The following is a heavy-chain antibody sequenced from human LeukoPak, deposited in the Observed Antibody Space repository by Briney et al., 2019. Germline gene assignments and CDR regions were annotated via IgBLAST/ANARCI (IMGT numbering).Heavy chain of an antibody. CDR1: GFTFSIYG. Sequence: PGGSLRLSCAASGFTFSIYGLHWVRQAPGKGLEWVAVFWYDGSNKYYADSVKGRFTISRDNSKNTLYLQVNSLRAEDTAMYYCAKDHSPGYNAYFDYWGQGTLVTVSS. CDR3: AKDHSPGYNAYFDY. CDR2: FWYDGSNK. V-gene: IGHV3-33*06. J-gene: IGHJ4*02. D-gene: IGHD5-18*01.